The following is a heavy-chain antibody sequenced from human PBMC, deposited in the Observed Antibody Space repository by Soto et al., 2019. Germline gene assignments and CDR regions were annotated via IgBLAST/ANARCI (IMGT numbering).Heavy chain of an antibody. Sequence: PGGSLRLSCAASGFTFSSYSMNWVRQAPGKVLEWISYISTTSSSIYYADSVKGRFTISRDNANNSLFLQMNSLRDEDTAVYYCARKGVAFDYWGQGALVNVSS. CDR2: ISTTSSSI. CDR1: GFTFSSYS. D-gene: IGHD3-3*01. CDR3: ARKGVAFDY. J-gene: IGHJ4*02. V-gene: IGHV3-48*02.